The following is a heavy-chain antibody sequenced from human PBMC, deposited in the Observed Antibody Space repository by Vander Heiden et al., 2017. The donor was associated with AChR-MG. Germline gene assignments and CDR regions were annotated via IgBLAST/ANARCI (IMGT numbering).Heavy chain of an antibody. J-gene: IGHJ4*02. V-gene: IGHV3-9*01. D-gene: IGHD1-26*01. CDR2: ISWNSGSI. CDR1: GFTFDDYA. Sequence: EVQLVESGGGLVQPGRSLRLSCAASGFTFDDYAMHWVRQAPGKGLEWVSGISWNSGSIGYADSVKGRFTISRDNAKNSLYLQMNSLRAEDTDLYYCAKDRVFSGSYRFDYWGEGSLVTDAS. CDR3: AKDRVFSGSYRFDY.